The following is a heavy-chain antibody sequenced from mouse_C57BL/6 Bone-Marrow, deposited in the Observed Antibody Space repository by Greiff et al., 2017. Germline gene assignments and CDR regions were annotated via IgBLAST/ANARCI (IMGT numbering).Heavy chain of an antibody. D-gene: IGHD2-3*01. Sequence: EVQLKESGAELVRPGASVKLSCTASGFNIKDDYMHWVKQRPEQGLEWIGWIDPENGDTEYASKFQGKATITADTSSNTAYLQLSSLTSEDTAVYYCTTFYDGYSFYFDYWGQGTTLTVSS. J-gene: IGHJ2*01. V-gene: IGHV14-4*01. CDR1: GFNIKDDY. CDR3: TTFYDGYSFYFDY. CDR2: IDPENGDT.